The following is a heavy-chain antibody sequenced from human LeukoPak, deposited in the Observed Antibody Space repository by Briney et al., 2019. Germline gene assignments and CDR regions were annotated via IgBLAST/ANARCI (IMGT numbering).Heavy chain of an antibody. CDR3: VQFELDY. Sequence: ASVTVSCKASGGTFSSYAISWVRQAPGQGLEWMGWINPNTGGTNYAQKFQGRVTMTRDTSISTAYMDLSRLRSDDTAVYYCVQFELDYWGQGTLVTVSS. V-gene: IGHV1-2*02. J-gene: IGHJ4*02. CDR2: INPNTGGT. CDR1: GGTFSSYA. D-gene: IGHD1-7*01.